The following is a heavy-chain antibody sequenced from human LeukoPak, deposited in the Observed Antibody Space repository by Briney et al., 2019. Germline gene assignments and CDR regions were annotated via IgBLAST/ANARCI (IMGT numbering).Heavy chain of an antibody. Sequence: SETLSLTCTVSGYSISSGYYWGWIRQPPGKGLEWIGSIYHSGSTHFNPSLKSRVTISVDTSKNQFSLKLSSVTAADTAVYYCARGTPLGYCSGGSCYHHYYYYYMDVWGKGTTVTVSS. V-gene: IGHV4-38-2*02. J-gene: IGHJ6*03. CDR2: IYHSGST. D-gene: IGHD2-15*01. CDR1: GYSISSGYY. CDR3: ARGTPLGYCSGGSCYHHYYYYYMDV.